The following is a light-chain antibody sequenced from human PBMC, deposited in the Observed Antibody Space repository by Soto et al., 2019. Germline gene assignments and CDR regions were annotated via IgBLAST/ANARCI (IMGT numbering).Light chain of an antibody. J-gene: IGLJ3*02. CDR3: FSYTTSSTLV. CDR1: SSDVGGYNY. CDR2: EVS. V-gene: IGLV2-14*01. Sequence: QSVLTQPASASRSPGQSITISCTGTSSDVGGYNYVSWYQQHPAKAPKLMIYEVSNRPSGVSHRFSGSKSGNTASLTISGVQAEDESDYFCFSYTTSSTLVFGGRTKVTLL.